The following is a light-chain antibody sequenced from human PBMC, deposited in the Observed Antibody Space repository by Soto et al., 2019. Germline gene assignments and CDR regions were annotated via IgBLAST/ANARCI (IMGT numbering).Light chain of an antibody. Sequence: DIQMTQSPSTLSASVGDRVTITCRASQSISSWLAWYQQKPRKAPKLLIYDASSLESGVPSRFSGSGSGTEFTLTISGLQPDDFATYDCQQYNSYSPYTFGQGTKLEIK. CDR1: QSISSW. V-gene: IGKV1-5*01. CDR3: QQYNSYSPYT. J-gene: IGKJ2*01. CDR2: DAS.